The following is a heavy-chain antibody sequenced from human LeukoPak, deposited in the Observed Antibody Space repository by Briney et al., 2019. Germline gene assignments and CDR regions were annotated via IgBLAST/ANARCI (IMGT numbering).Heavy chain of an antibody. Sequence: PGGSLRLSCAASGFTFDGYSMHWVRQAPGKGLEWVSLISGDGGSTYYADSVKGRFTISRDNSKNSLYLQMNSLRTEDTALYYCAKDMSGYSGYDYWGQGTLVTVSS. D-gene: IGHD5-12*01. CDR1: GFTFDGYS. J-gene: IGHJ4*02. V-gene: IGHV3-43*02. CDR3: AKDMSGYSGYDY. CDR2: ISGDGGST.